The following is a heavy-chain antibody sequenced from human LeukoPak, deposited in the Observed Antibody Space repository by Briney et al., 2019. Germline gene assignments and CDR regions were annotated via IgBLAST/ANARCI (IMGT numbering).Heavy chain of an antibody. Sequence: AASVKVSCKASGYTFTDYYMHWVRQAPGQGLEWMGWTNPNSGGTNYAQKFQGRVTMTRDTSISTAYMELNRLRSDDTAVYYCASGSTMTDCDYWGQGTLVTVSS. J-gene: IGHJ4*02. D-gene: IGHD5/OR15-5a*01. V-gene: IGHV1-2*02. CDR2: TNPNSGGT. CDR3: ASGSTMTDCDY. CDR1: GYTFTDYY.